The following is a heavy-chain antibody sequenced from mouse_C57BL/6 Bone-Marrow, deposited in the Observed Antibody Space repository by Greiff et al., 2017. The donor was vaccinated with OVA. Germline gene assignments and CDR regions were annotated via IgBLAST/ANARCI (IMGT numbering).Heavy chain of an antibody. CDR2: INPSNGGT. J-gene: IGHJ1*03. D-gene: IGHD1-1*01. Sequence: QVQLQQSGTELVKPGASVKLSCKASGYTFTSYWMHWVKQRPGQGLEWIGNINPSNGGTNYNEKFKSKATLTVDKSSSTAYMQLSSLTSEDSAVYYCARRVTTVVATWYFDVWGTGTTVTVSS. CDR3: ARRVTTVVATWYFDV. CDR1: GYTFTSYW. V-gene: IGHV1-53*01.